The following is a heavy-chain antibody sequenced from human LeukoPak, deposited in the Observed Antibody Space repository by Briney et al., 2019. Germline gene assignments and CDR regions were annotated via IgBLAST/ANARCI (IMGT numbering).Heavy chain of an antibody. V-gene: IGHV1-46*01. CDR1: GGTFISYA. Sequence: ASVTVSCKASGGTFISYAISWVRQAPGQGLEWMGIINPSGGSTSYAQKFQGRVTMTRDTSTSTVYMELSSLRSEDTAVYYCALTGDLAYYYYGMDVWGQGTTVTVSS. CDR3: ALTGDLAYYYYGMDV. D-gene: IGHD7-27*01. CDR2: INPSGGST. J-gene: IGHJ6*02.